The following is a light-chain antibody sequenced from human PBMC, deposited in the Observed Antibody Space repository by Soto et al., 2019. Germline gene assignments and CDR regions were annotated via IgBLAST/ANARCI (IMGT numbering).Light chain of an antibody. CDR1: SGDVGSYNR. CDR3: SSYTSGSTLPWV. Sequence: QSVLTQPASVSGSPGQSITISCTGTSGDVGSYNRVSWYQQHPGKAPKLIIYEVSDRPSGVSNRFSGSKSGNTASLTIFGLQLEDEAVYYCSSYTSGSTLPWVFGTGTKVTAL. J-gene: IGLJ1*01. CDR2: EVS. V-gene: IGLV2-14*01.